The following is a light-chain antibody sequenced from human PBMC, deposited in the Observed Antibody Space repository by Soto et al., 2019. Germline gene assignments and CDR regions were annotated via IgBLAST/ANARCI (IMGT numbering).Light chain of an antibody. J-gene: IGKJ5*01. CDR3: KQYNNWPT. Sequence: ERVMTQSPATLSVSPGDSVTLSCRASQSVSSNLAWYQQKPGQAPRLLIYGASTRATGIPARFSGSGSGTEFTITISSLQSDDFAFYHRKQYNNWPTFGQGTRLEIK. CDR2: GAS. V-gene: IGKV3-15*01. CDR1: QSVSSN.